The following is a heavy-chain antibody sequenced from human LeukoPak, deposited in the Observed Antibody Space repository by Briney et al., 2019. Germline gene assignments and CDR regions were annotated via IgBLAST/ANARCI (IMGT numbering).Heavy chain of an antibody. CDR1: GYSFTTYW. D-gene: IGHD3-10*01. Sequence: GESLRISCKGSGYSFTTYWITWVRQMPGKGLEWMGTIDPSDSYTNYSPSFQGHVSISVDKSISTAYLQWSSLTASDTAMYYCARHLYGSVTYNVDYWGQGTLVTVSS. J-gene: IGHJ4*02. V-gene: IGHV5-10-1*01. CDR2: IDPSDSYT. CDR3: ARHLYGSVTYNVDY.